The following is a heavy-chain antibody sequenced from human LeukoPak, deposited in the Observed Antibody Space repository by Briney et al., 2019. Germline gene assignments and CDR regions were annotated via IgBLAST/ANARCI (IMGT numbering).Heavy chain of an antibody. J-gene: IGHJ6*04. V-gene: IGHV3-64D*06. CDR2: ISSNGGSA. D-gene: IGHD2-15*01. CDR3: VKDQYLAAPGGYYYYGMDV. CDR1: GFTFSSYA. Sequence: GGSLRLSCSASGFTFSSYAMHWVRQAPGKGLEYVSAISSNGGSAYYADSVKGRFTISRDNSKNTLYLQMSSLRAEDTAVYYCVKDQYLAAPGGYYYYGMDVWGKGTTVTVSS.